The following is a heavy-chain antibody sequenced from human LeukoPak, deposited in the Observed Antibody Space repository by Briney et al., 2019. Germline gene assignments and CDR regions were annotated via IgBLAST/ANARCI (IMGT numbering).Heavy chain of an antibody. Sequence: GGSLRLSCAASGFTFSSYGMHWVRQAPGKGLEWVSAISGSGGSTYYADSVKGRFTISRDNSKNTLYLQMNSLRAEDTAVYYCARGDPTLHYYYGLDVWGQGTTVTVSS. V-gene: IGHV3-23*01. J-gene: IGHJ6*02. CDR2: ISGSGGST. CDR1: GFTFSSYG. CDR3: ARGDPTLHYYYGLDV. D-gene: IGHD2-15*01.